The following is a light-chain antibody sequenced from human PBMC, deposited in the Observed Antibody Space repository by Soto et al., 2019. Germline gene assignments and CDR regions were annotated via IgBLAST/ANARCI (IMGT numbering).Light chain of an antibody. CDR2: EVT. CDR1: SSDVGGYNY. Sequence: QAVVTQPPSASGSPGQSVTISCTGTSSDVGGYNYVSWYQQHPGKVPKLMIYEVTKRPSGVPDRFSGSKSGNTASLTVSGLQAEDEADYYCSSYAGSNILVFGGGTKLTFL. CDR3: SSYAGSNILV. J-gene: IGLJ3*02. V-gene: IGLV2-8*01.